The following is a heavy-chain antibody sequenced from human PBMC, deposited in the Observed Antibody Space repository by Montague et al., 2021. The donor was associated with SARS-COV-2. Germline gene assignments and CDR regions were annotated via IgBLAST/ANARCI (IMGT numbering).Heavy chain of an antibody. CDR2: ISYNGRT. D-gene: IGHD3-3*01. J-gene: IGHJ4*02. V-gene: IGHV4-39*01. CDR1: GDSISTSTFY. Sequence: SETLSLTCSGSGDSISTSTFYWAWIRQSPGKGLEWIGSISYNGRTFYNPSLKSRLTISVDPSKNQLSLKLTSVTAADTAVYYCTRHALLVGGGIGCFDFWGQGTLVTVSS. CDR3: TRHALLVGGGIGCFDF.